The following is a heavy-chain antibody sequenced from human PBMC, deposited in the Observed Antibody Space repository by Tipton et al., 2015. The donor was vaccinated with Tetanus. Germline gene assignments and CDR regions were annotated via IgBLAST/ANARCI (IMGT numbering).Heavy chain of an antibody. Sequence: GSLRLSCAAPGFTSESHYMHWVRQTPGKGLVWISRINPDGRRTNYADSVKGRFTISRDHAKNTVYLQMNSLRAEDTAVYFCSRRSLPNYGLVVWGQGTPVTVSS. CDR1: GFTSESHY. J-gene: IGHJ6*02. CDR2: INPDGRRT. V-gene: IGHV3-74*01. CDR3: SRRSLPNYGLVV.